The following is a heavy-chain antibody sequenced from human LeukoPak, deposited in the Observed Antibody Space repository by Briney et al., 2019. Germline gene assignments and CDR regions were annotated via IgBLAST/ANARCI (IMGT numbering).Heavy chain of an antibody. V-gene: IGHV3-11*01. Sequence: GGSLRLSCAASGLTFSDYYKSWIRQAPGKGLEWVSYISSSGSTIYYADSVKGRFTISRDNAKNSLYLQMNSLRAEDTAVYYCARGEGTTIVVVTPFDYWGQGTLVTVSS. CDR2: ISSSGSTI. CDR3: ARGEGTTIVVVTPFDY. D-gene: IGHD3-22*01. CDR1: GLTFSDYY. J-gene: IGHJ4*02.